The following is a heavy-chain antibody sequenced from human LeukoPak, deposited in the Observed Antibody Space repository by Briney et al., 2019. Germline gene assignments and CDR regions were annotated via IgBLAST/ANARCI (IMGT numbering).Heavy chain of an antibody. CDR1: GFTFSSYT. V-gene: IGHV3-21*01. CDR3: ARVSEDRITMIVDGNAFDI. J-gene: IGHJ3*02. CDR2: ISSSSSYM. Sequence: GGSLRLSCAASGFTFSSYTMNWVRQAPGKGLEWVSSISSSSSYMYYADSVKGRFTISRDNAKNSLYLQMNSLRAEDTAVYYCARVSEDRITMIVDGNAFDIWGQGTMVTVSS. D-gene: IGHD3-22*01.